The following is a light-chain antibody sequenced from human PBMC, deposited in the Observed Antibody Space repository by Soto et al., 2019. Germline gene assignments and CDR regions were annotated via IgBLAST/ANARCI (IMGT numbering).Light chain of an antibody. Sequence: DIQMTQSPSSVSASVGDRVTITCRARQGIGSWLAWYQQRPGKAPKLLIYTASSVQTGVPSRFRGSESGTDFTLPINNRQPDGFATYKCRLSNSFPRTFGRGTRLKIK. V-gene: IGKV1-12*01. CDR1: QGIGSW. CDR3: RLSNSFPRT. J-gene: IGKJ2*01. CDR2: TAS.